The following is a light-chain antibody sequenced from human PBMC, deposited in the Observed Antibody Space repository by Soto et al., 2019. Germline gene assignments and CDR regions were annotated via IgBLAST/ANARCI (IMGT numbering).Light chain of an antibody. CDR3: QQYYTSPWT. Sequence: AIRMTQSPSSLSASTGDRVTITCRASQDVSSYLAWYQQKPGEAPKLLIYAASTLQSAVPPRFSGSGSGTDFALTISCLQSEDFAPFYCQQYYTSPWTFGKGTKVEF. J-gene: IGKJ1*01. CDR1: QDVSSY. CDR2: AAS. V-gene: IGKV1-8*01.